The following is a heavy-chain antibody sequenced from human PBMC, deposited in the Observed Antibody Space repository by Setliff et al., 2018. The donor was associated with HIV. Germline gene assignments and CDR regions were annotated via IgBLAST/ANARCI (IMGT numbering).Heavy chain of an antibody. CDR3: ARRGYCSSTTCYYDY. V-gene: IGHV3-7*01. J-gene: IGHJ4*02. D-gene: IGHD2-2*01. CDR2: INQDGSET. Sequence: GGSLRLSCAASGFTFSSYWMSWVRQAPGKGLEWVANINQDGSETYYVDSVKGRFTISRGNARNSLYLQMNSLRAEDMAVYYCARRGYCSSTTCYYDYWGQGTLVTVSS. CDR1: GFTFSSYW.